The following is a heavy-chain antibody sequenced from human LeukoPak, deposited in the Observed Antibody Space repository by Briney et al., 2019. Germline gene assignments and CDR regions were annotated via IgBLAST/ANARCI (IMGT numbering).Heavy chain of an antibody. CDR2: INGDGSST. V-gene: IGHV3-74*01. D-gene: IGHD6-19*01. CDR3: ARDWGLYSSGWYVWFDP. Sequence: TGGSLRLSCAASGFTFSSYWMHWVRQAPGKGLVWVSRINGDGSSTFYADSVKGRFTISRDNAKNTLYLQMNSLRAEDTAVYYCARDWGLYSSGWYVWFDPWGQGTLVTVSS. J-gene: IGHJ5*02. CDR1: GFTFSSYW.